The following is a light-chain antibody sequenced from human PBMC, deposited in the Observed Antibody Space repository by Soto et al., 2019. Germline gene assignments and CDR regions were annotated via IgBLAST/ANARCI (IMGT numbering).Light chain of an antibody. V-gene: IGKV1-33*01. J-gene: IGKJ4*01. CDR3: QQYDYLPLT. CDR1: QDITNY. Sequence: DTQMTQSPSSLSASVGDRVTITCQASQDITNYLNWYQQKPGRAPQRLIYDASNLETGVPSRFSGSGSGTDLTFTISSLQPEDIATYYCQQYDYLPLTFGGGTKVDIK. CDR2: DAS.